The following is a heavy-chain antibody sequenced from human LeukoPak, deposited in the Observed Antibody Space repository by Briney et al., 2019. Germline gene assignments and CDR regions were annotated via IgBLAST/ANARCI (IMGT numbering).Heavy chain of an antibody. Sequence: PSETLSLTCTVSGGSISSSSYYWGWIRQPPGKGLEWIGSIYYSGSTYYNPSLKSRVTISVDTSKNQFSLKLSSVTAADTAVYYCASHMTSHALDIWGQGTMVTVSS. D-gene: IGHD2-21*02. CDR2: IYYSGST. V-gene: IGHV4-39*01. CDR1: GGSISSSSYY. J-gene: IGHJ3*02. CDR3: ASHMTSHALDI.